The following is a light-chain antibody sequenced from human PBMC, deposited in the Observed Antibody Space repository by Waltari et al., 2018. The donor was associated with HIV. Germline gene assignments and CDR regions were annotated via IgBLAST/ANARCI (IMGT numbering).Light chain of an antibody. CDR1: ESVLSKSHNKTY. Sequence: DIVMTQSPDSLAVSLGERATINCKSSESVLSKSHNKTYLAWYQQKAGKPPKLVISWASIRDPGVPDRFSGSGSGAHFTLTINSLQAEDVAVYYCQQYYTTPRTFGQGSNVEIK. J-gene: IGKJ1*01. CDR3: QQYYTTPRT. V-gene: IGKV4-1*01. CDR2: WAS.